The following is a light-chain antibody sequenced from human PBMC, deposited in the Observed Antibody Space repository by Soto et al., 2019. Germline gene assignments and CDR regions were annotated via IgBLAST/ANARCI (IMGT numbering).Light chain of an antibody. CDR3: QQSYSTPYT. CDR1: QSISSY. J-gene: IGKJ2*01. V-gene: IGKV1-39*01. Sequence: DIQMTQSPSSLSASVGDRVTITCRASQSISSYLNWYQQKPGKAPKVLIYAASSLQSGVPSRFSGSGSGTDFNLTISSLQPEDFETYYCQQSYSTPYTFGQGTKLEIK. CDR2: AAS.